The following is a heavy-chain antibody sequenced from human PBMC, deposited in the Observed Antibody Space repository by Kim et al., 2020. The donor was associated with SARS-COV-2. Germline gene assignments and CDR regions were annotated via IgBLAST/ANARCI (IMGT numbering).Heavy chain of an antibody. V-gene: IGHV3-30*01. J-gene: IGHJ4*02. CDR3: ARIPLGTTRGYSYGSAL. D-gene: IGHD5-18*01. Sequence: VKGRFTNSRDNSKNTLYLQMNSLRAEDTAVYYCARIPLGTTRGYSYGSALWGQGTLVTVSS.